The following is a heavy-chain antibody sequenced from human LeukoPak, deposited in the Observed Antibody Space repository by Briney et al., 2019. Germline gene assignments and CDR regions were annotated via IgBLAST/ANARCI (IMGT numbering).Heavy chain of an antibody. Sequence: SETLSFTCAVYGGPFSGYYWSWIRQPPGKGLEWIGEINHSGSTNYNPSLKSRVTISVDTSKNQFSLKLSSVTAADTAVYYCARGRVGGWYFLWGQGTLVTVSS. V-gene: IGHV4-34*01. J-gene: IGHJ4*02. CDR1: GGPFSGYY. CDR3: ARGRVGGWYFL. CDR2: INHSGST. D-gene: IGHD6-19*01.